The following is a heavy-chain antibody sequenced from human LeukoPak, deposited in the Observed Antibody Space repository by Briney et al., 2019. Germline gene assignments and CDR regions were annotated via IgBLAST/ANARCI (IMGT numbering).Heavy chain of an antibody. CDR1: GGSFSGYY. CDR3: ARGTQVRGVIIRD. CDR2: INHSGST. D-gene: IGHD3-10*01. Sequence: SETLSLTCAVYGGSFSGYYWSWIRQPPGKGLEWIGEINHSGSTNYNPSLKSRVTISVDTSKNQFSLKLSSVTAADTAVYYCARGTQVRGVIIRDWGQGTLVTVSS. V-gene: IGHV4-34*01. J-gene: IGHJ4*02.